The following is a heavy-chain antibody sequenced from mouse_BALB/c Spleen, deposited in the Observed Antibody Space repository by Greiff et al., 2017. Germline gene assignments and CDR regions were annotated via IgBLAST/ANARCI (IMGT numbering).Heavy chain of an antibody. CDR1: GYAFTNYL. CDR3: ARNRYDWFAY. Sequence: QVQLKQSGAELVRPGTSVKVSCKASGYAFTNYLIEWVKQRPGQGLEWIGVINPGSGGTNYNEKFKGKATLTADKSSSTAYMQLSSLTSDDSAVYFCARNRYDWFAYWGQGTLVTVSA. CDR2: INPGSGGT. J-gene: IGHJ3*01. D-gene: IGHD2-14*01. V-gene: IGHV1-54*01.